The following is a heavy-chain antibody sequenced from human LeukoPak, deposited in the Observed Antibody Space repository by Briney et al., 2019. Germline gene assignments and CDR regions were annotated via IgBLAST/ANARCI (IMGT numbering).Heavy chain of an antibody. CDR1: GYAFSAYY. D-gene: IGHD1/OR15-1a*01. CDR3: ARPGAATTGTNFHH. V-gene: IGHV1-2*02. CDR2: LNPQTGDT. Sequence: ASVKVSCKASGYAFSAYYMQWVRQAPGQGLEWMGWLNPQTGDTHFAQKFQGRVTMTRDTFTKTVYMELTSLRSADTAVYYCARPGAATTGTNFHHWGLGTLATVSS. J-gene: IGHJ1*01.